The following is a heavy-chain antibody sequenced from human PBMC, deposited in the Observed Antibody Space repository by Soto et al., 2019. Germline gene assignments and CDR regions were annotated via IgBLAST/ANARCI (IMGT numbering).Heavy chain of an antibody. CDR1: GFTFSSYA. D-gene: IGHD1-26*01. CDR3: ARQVGATTGPWFDP. Sequence: PGGSLRLSCVASGFTFSSYAMHWVRQAPGKGLEWVAVISYDGSNKYYADSVKGRFTISRDNSKNTLYLQMNSLRAEDTAVYYCARQVGATTGPWFDPWGQGTLVTVSS. J-gene: IGHJ5*02. V-gene: IGHV3-30-3*01. CDR2: ISYDGSNK.